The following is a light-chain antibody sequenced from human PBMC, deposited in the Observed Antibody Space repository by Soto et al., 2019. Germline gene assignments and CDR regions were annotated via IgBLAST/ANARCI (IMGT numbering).Light chain of an antibody. V-gene: IGLV2-14*01. Sequence: PTHPAPRSGSPGQSITSSCTGTSTDVGGYTYVSWYQQHPGKAPILLIYEVSNRPSGVSNRFSGSKSGNTASLTTSGLQAEDEADYYCTSYTTSSTYVFGTGTKVTVL. CDR1: STDVGGYTY. CDR3: TSYTTSSTYV. CDR2: EVS. J-gene: IGLJ1*01.